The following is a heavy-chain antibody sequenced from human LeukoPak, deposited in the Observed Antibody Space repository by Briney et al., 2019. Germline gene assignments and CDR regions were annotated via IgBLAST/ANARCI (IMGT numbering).Heavy chain of an antibody. V-gene: IGHV3-33*01. J-gene: IGHJ4*02. CDR1: GFTFSNFG. D-gene: IGHD3-16*01. CDR3: ARGSFGVDY. CDR2: MWYDGSKK. Sequence: PGGSLPLSRAASGFTFSNFGMHWVRQAPGKGLEWVATMWYDGSKKYYGDSVKGRFTISRDNSRNTLYLQMNSLRVEDTAVYYCARGSFGVDYWGQGTLVAV.